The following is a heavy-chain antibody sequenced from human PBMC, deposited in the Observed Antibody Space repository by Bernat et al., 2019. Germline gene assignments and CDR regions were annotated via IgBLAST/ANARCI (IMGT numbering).Heavy chain of an antibody. CDR3: ARDPGRLSGWHSSLDY. CDR1: GFTFSSYW. CDR2: INSDGSST. V-gene: IGHV3-74*01. J-gene: IGHJ4*02. Sequence: EVQLVESGGGLVQPGGSLRLSCAASGFTFSSYWMHWVRQAPGKGLVWVSRINSDGSSTSYADSVKGRFTISRDNAKNTLYLQMNSLRAEDTAVYYCARDPGRLSGWHSSLDYWGQGTLVTVSS. D-gene: IGHD6-19*01.